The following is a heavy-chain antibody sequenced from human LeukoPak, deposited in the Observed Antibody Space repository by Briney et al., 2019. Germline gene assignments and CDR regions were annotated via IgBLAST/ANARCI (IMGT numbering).Heavy chain of an antibody. Sequence: ASVKVSCKASGYTFASCGITWVRQAPGQGLEWMGWISAYNGNTNYAQKLQGRVTMTTDTSTSTAYMELRSLRSDDTAIYYCARGAAGKGNWFDPWGQGTLVTVSS. CDR2: ISAYNGNT. D-gene: IGHD6-13*01. J-gene: IGHJ5*02. CDR3: ARGAAGKGNWFDP. CDR1: GYTFASCG. V-gene: IGHV1-18*01.